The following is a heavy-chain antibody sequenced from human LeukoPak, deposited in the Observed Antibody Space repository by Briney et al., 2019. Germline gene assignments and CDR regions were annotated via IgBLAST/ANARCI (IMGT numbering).Heavy chain of an antibody. V-gene: IGHV4-39*01. CDR1: GGSITTSSYY. Sequence: PSETLSLTCTVSGGSITTSSYYWGWIRQPPGKGLEWIGIIYHNGSTYYNPSLKGRVTISVDTSKNQFSQKLSSVTAADTAVYYCARAFRARYFDLWGRGTLVTVSS. CDR2: IYHNGST. CDR3: ARAFRARYFDL. D-gene: IGHD2/OR15-2a*01. J-gene: IGHJ2*01.